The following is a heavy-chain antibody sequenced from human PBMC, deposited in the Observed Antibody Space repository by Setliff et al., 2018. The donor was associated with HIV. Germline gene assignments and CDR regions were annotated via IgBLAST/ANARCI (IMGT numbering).Heavy chain of an antibody. J-gene: IGHJ4*02. CDR3: ARLKRDGTYFFDF. CDR2: INHSGST. V-gene: IGHV4-34*01. CDR1: GGSFSGYY. D-gene: IGHD2-21*01. Sequence: SETLSLTCAVYGGSFSGYYWSWIRQPPGKGLEWIGEINHSGSTNYNPSLKSRVTISVDTSKNQFSLKLSSVTAADTAVYYCARLKRDGTYFFDFWGQGTLVTVSS.